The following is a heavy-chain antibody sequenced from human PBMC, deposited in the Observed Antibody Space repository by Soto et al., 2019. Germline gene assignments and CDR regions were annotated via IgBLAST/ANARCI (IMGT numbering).Heavy chain of an antibody. D-gene: IGHD3-10*01. CDR1: GGSFSGYY. V-gene: IGHV4-34*01. CDR3: AAHLWFGDSNWLDP. J-gene: IGHJ5*02. Sequence: SETLSLTCAVYGGSFSGYYWSWIRQPPGKGLEWIGEINHSGSTNYNPSLKSRVTISVDTSKYQFSLKLSSVTAADTAVYYCAAHLWFGDSNWLDPWGQGTLVTVSS. CDR2: INHSGST.